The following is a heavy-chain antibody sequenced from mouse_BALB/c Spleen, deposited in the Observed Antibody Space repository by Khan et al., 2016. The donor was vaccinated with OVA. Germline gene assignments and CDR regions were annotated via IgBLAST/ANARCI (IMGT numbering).Heavy chain of an antibody. CDR1: GFAFSSYD. CDR2: ISGTGIYT. Sequence: EVKLMESGGGLVKPGGSLKLSCAPSGFAFSSYDMSWVRQTPEKRLEWVATISGTGIYTYYPDSVKGRFTIPRDNARNTLYLQMSSLRSEDTALYYCARASYYGNPWFTYWGQGTLVTVSA. V-gene: IGHV5-9*02. J-gene: IGHJ3*01. D-gene: IGHD2-10*01. CDR3: ARASYYGNPWFTY.